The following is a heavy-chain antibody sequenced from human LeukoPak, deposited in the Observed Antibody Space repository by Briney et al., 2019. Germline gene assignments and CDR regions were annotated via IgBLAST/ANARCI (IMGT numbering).Heavy chain of an antibody. CDR1: GFTLSSSW. CDR3: ARGQTGTDI. D-gene: IGHD1-1*01. Sequence: GGSLRLSCAASGFTLSSSWMSWVRQAPGKGLEWVANIKQDGSEKYYVDSVKGRFAISRDNAKNSVYLQMNSLRAEDTAVYYCARGQTGTDIWGQGTMVTVSS. V-gene: IGHV3-7*01. J-gene: IGHJ3*02. CDR2: IKQDGSEK.